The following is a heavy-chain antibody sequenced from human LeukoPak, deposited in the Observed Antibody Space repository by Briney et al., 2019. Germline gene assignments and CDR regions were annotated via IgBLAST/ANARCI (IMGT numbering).Heavy chain of an antibody. J-gene: IGHJ4*02. V-gene: IGHV4-59*01. CDR2: IYYSGST. CDR1: GGSISSYY. D-gene: IGHD6-13*01. CDR3: ARWTAAAGPYYYFDY. Sequence: SETLSLTCTVSGGSISSYYWSWIRQPPGKGLEWIGYIYYSGSTNYNPSLKSRVTISVDTSKNQFSLKLSSVTAADTAVYYCARWTAAAGPYYYFDYWAREPWSPSPQ.